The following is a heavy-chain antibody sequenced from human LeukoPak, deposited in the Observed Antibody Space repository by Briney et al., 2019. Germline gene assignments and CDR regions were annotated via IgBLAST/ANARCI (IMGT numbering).Heavy chain of an antibody. J-gene: IGHJ4*02. CDR1: GGSFSGYY. Sequence: SETLSLTCAVYGGSFSGYYWSWIRQLPGKGLEWIGEINHSGSTNYNPSLKSRVTISVDTSKNQFSLKLSSVTAADTAAYYCARGRSEDIVVVVAATDFDYWGQGTLVTVSS. D-gene: IGHD2-15*01. CDR3: ARGRSEDIVVVVAATDFDY. V-gene: IGHV4-34*01. CDR2: INHSGST.